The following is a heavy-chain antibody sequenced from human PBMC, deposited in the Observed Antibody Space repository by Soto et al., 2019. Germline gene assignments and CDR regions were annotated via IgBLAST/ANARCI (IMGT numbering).Heavy chain of an antibody. Sequence: VGSLRLSCAASGFTFSSYEMNWVRQAPGKGLEWVSYISSSGSTIYYADSVKGRFTISRDNAKNSLYLQMNSLRAEDTAVYYCARADYYDSSGYLALTYWGQGTLVTVSS. CDR2: ISSSGSTI. J-gene: IGHJ4*02. D-gene: IGHD3-22*01. CDR3: ARADYYDSSGYLALTY. V-gene: IGHV3-48*03. CDR1: GFTFSSYE.